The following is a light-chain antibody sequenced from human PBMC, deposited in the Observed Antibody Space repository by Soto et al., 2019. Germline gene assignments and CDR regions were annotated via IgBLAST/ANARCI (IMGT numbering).Light chain of an antibody. CDR3: QQRSSWPLT. J-gene: IGKJ4*02. V-gene: IGKV3D-20*02. CDR1: QSVSSTY. Sequence: EIVLTQSPGTVSLSPGERGTLSCRASQSVSSTYLAWYQQKPGQAPRLLIYGASSRATGIPDRFSCSGSGTDFTLTISSLEPEDFAVYFCQQRSSWPLTFGGGTKVDIK. CDR2: GAS.